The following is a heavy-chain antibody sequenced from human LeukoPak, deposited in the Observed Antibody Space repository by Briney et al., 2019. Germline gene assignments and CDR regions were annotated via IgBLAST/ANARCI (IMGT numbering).Heavy chain of an antibody. V-gene: IGHV3-23*01. J-gene: IGHJ5*02. CDR3: AKDSGDYGDYDWFDP. Sequence: GGSLRLSCAASGFTFTSYAMSWVRQAPGKGLEWVSYINSRSSTIYYADSVRGRFTISRDNSKNTLYLQMNSLRAEDTAVYYCAKDSGDYGDYDWFDPWGQGTLVTVSS. D-gene: IGHD4-17*01. CDR1: GFTFTSYA. CDR2: INSRSSTI.